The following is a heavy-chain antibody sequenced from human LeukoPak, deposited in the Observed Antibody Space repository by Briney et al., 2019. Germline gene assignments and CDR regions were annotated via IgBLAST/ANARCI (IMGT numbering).Heavy chain of an antibody. CDR1: GGSISSYY. J-gene: IGHJ4*02. CDR3: ASVIVGATGGYFDY. V-gene: IGHV4-59*01. D-gene: IGHD1-26*01. CDR2: IYYSGST. Sequence: SETLSLTCTVSGGSISSYYWSWIRQPPGKGLEWIGYIYYSGSTNYNPSLKSRVTISVDTSKNQFSLKLSSVTAADTAVYYCASVIVGATGGYFDYWGQGTLVTVSS.